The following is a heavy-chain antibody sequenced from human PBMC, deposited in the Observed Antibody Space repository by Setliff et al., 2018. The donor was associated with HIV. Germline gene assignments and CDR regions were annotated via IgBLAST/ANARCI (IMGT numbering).Heavy chain of an antibody. J-gene: IGHJ4*02. Sequence: ASVKVSCKASGGTFSSYAISWVRQAPGQGLEWMGWISAYNGNTHYAQKLQGRVTMTTDTSTSTAYMELRSLRSDDTAVYYCARDYYGSGSYFILDYWGPGTLVTVSS. D-gene: IGHD3-10*01. CDR1: GGTFSSYA. CDR2: ISAYNGNT. CDR3: ARDYYGSGSYFILDY. V-gene: IGHV1-18*01.